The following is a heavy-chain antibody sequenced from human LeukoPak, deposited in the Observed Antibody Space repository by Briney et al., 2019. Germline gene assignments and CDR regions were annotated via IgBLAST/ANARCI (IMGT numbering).Heavy chain of an antibody. J-gene: IGHJ1*01. CDR1: GGTFSSYA. V-gene: IGHV1-69*13. CDR3: ATSSLGCSGGSCYSEYFQH. CDR2: IIPIFGTA. D-gene: IGHD2-15*01. Sequence: SVKVSRKASGGTFSSYAISWVRQAPGQGLEWMGGIIPIFGTADYAQKFQGRVTITADESTSTAYMELSSLRSEDTAVYYCATSSLGCSGGSCYSEYFQHWGQGTLVTVSS.